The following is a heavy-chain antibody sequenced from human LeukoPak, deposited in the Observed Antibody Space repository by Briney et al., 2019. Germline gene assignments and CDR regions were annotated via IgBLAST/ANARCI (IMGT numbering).Heavy chain of an antibody. D-gene: IGHD2-21*02. CDR1: GGTFSSYA. CDR2: IIPIFGTA. J-gene: IGHJ3*02. CDR3: AGAVVTAKDAFDI. V-gene: IGHV1-69*05. Sequence: SVKVSCKASGGTFSSYAISWVRQAPGQGLEWMGRIIPIFGTANYAQKFQGRVTITTEESTSTAYMELSSLRSEDTAVYYCAGAVVTAKDAFDIWGQGTMVTVSS.